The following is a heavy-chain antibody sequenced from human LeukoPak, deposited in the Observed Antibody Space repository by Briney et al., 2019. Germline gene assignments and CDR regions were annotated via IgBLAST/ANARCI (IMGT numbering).Heavy chain of an antibody. Sequence: GGSLRLSCAASGFTFSSYAMSWVRQAPGKGLEWVSAISGSGGSTYYADSVKGRFTISRDNSKNTLYLQMNSLRAEDTAVYYCARADYYDSSGYSATDAFDIWGQGTMVTVSS. CDR1: GFTFSSYA. V-gene: IGHV3-23*01. CDR2: ISGSGGST. CDR3: ARADYYDSSGYSATDAFDI. D-gene: IGHD3-22*01. J-gene: IGHJ3*02.